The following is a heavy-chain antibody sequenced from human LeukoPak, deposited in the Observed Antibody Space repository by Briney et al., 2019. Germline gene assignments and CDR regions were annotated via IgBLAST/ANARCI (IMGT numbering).Heavy chain of an antibody. D-gene: IGHD3-16*01. Sequence: SETLSLTRTVSVDSISSHFWSWIRQPPGKGLDWIAYVSYSAYTNYNPSLISRVAISIDTSNNHFSLKLSSVTAADTAVYYFAGGGASSLPFNVWGQGTLVTVSS. CDR2: VSYSAYT. J-gene: IGHJ3*01. CDR1: VDSISSHF. CDR3: AGGGASSLPFNV. V-gene: IGHV4-59*11.